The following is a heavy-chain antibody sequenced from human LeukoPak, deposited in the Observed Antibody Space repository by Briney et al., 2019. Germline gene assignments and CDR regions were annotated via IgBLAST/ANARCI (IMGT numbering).Heavy chain of an antibody. CDR3: ARALPGAQGMDV. J-gene: IGHJ6*02. CDR1: GYTFTGYY. V-gene: IGHV1-2*02. Sequence: ASVKVSCKASGYTFTGYYMHWVRQAPGQGREWMGWINPNSGGTNYAQKFQGRVTMTRDTSISTAYMELSRLRSDDTAVYYCARALPGAQGMDVWGQGTTVTVSS. CDR2: INPNSGGT.